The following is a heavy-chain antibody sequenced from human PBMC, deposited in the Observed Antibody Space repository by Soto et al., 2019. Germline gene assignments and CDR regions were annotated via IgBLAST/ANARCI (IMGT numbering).Heavy chain of an antibody. J-gene: IGHJ4*02. CDR3: ARDPTAGDY. Sequence: EVQLVESGGGLVKPGGSLRLSCAASGFTFSSYNMNWVRQAPGKGLEWVSSITSSSSFMYYADSVKGRFTISRDNAKNSLYLQMNSLRAEATAVYYCARDPTAGDYWGQGTLVTVSS. D-gene: IGHD1-1*01. V-gene: IGHV3-21*01. CDR1: GFTFSSYN. CDR2: ITSSSSFM.